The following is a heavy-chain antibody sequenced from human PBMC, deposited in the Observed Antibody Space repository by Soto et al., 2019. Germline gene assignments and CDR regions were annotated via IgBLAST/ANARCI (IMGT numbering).Heavy chain of an antibody. D-gene: IGHD4-17*01. CDR1: GFTFSGSA. Sequence: EVQLVESGGGLVQPGGSLKLSCAASGFTFSGSAMHWVRQTSGKGLEWVGRIRTKANDYATVYSASVKGRFTISRDDSKNTAYLQMSSLRPEDTALYYGTPTVTLRGLDYWGQGTLVTVSS. CDR3: TPTVTLRGLDY. J-gene: IGHJ4*02. V-gene: IGHV3-73*02. CDR2: IRTKANDYAT.